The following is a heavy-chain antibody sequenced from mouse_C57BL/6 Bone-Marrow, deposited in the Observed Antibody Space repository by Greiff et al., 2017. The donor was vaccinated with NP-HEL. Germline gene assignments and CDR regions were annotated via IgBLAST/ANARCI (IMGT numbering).Heavy chain of an antibody. CDR3: ARGGVYYYGPWFAY. CDR1: GYTFTDYY. CDR2: INPNNGGT. D-gene: IGHD1-1*01. V-gene: IGHV1-26*01. Sequence: VQLQQSGPELVKPGASVKISCKASGYTFTDYYMNWVKQSHGKSLEWIGDINPNNGGTSYNQKFKGKATLTVDKSSSTAYMELRSLTSEDSAVYYCARGGVYYYGPWFAYWGQGTLVTVSA. J-gene: IGHJ3*01.